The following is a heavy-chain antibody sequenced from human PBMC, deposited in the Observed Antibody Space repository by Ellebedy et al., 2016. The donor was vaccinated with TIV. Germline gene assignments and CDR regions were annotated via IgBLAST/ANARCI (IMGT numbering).Heavy chain of an antibody. CDR3: VKERDGGWDY. V-gene: IGHV3-74*01. CDR2: IYRDGSGT. D-gene: IGHD6-19*01. Sequence: GESLKISCGASGFIFSNYWMHWVRQAPGKGLVWVSRIYRDGSGTDYADSVKGRFTFSRDNTRNTLYLQMNSLIVEDTALYYCVKERDGGWDYWGQGTLVTVSS. J-gene: IGHJ4*02. CDR1: GFIFSNYW.